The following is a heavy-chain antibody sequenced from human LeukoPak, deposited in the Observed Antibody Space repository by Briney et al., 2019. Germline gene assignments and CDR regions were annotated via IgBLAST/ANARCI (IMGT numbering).Heavy chain of an antibody. J-gene: IGHJ4*02. CDR1: GGSISSYY. Sequence: SETLSFTCTVSGGSISSYYWSWIRQPPGKGVEWIGYIYYSGSTNYNPSLKSRVTISIETSKNQFSLKLSSVTAADTAVYYCATYYYDSSGYSTYFDYWGQGTLVTVSS. CDR3: ATYYYDSSGYSTYFDY. CDR2: IYYSGST. V-gene: IGHV4-59*01. D-gene: IGHD3-22*01.